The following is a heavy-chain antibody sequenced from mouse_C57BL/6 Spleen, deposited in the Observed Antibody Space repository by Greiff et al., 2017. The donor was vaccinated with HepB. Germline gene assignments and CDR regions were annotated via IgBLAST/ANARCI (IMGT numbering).Heavy chain of an antibody. D-gene: IGHD1-1*01. J-gene: IGHJ3*01. CDR1: GYTFTSYW. CDR3: AREDYGSSPPGCAY. V-gene: IGHV1-69*01. Sequence: VQLQQPGAELVMPGASVKLSCKASGYTFTSYWMHWVKQRPGQGLEWIGEIDPSDSYTNYNQKFKGKSTLTVDKSSSTAYMQLSSLTSEDSAVYYCAREDYGSSPPGCAYWGQGTLVTVSA. CDR2: IDPSDSYT.